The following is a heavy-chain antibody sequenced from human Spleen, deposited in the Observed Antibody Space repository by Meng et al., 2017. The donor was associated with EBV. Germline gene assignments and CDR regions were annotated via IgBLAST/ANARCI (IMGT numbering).Heavy chain of an antibody. J-gene: IGHJ5*02. Sequence: QGELQEGGRGLLTPSETLSLTCAVSGGSFSSYYWSWIRQPPGKGLDWIGYIYQSGSAYYNPSLKSRVTMSVDMSKNQFSLKLSSVTAADTAVYYCARGGGYGDYEGWFDPWGQGTLVTVSS. CDR2: IYQSGSA. V-gene: IGHV4-34*01. D-gene: IGHD4-17*01. CDR1: GGSFSSYY. CDR3: ARGGGYGDYEGWFDP.